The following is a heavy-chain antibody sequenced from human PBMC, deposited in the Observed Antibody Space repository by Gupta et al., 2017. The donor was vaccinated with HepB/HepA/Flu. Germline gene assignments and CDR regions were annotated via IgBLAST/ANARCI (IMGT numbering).Heavy chain of an antibody. D-gene: IGHD1-26*01. CDR1: GFNFSSYE. Sequence: EVQLVESGGGLVQPGGSLRLSCAASGFNFSSYEMIWVRQAPGKGLEWASGISGSGSATWYADSVKGRFTISRDNAKNSLYLQMNSLRVEETAIYHCAREIGGGPSGAFNIWGQGTMVTVSS. V-gene: IGHV3-48*03. CDR3: AREIGGGPSGAFNI. J-gene: IGHJ3*02. CDR2: ISGSGSAT.